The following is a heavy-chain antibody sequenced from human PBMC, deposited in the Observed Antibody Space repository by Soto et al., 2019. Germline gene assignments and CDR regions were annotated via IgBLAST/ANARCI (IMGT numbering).Heavy chain of an antibody. J-gene: IGHJ4*02. D-gene: IGHD3-22*01. Sequence: SVKVSCKASVGTLSSYAISWVRQAPGQGLEWMGGIIPIFGTANYAQKFQGRVTITADESTSTAYMELSSLRSEDTAVYYCARDSSPMIDSPFDYWGQGTLVTVSS. CDR3: ARDSSPMIDSPFDY. CDR1: VGTLSSYA. V-gene: IGHV1-69*13. CDR2: IIPIFGTA.